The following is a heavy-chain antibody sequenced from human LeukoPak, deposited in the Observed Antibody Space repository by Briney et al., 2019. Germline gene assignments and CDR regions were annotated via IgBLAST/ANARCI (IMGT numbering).Heavy chain of an antibody. V-gene: IGHV4-4*07. Sequence: SETLSLTCTVSGGSISSYYWSWIRQPAGKGLEWIGRIYTSGSTNYNPSLKSRVTMSVDTSKNQFSLKLSSVTAADTAVYYCARDRGPNSSGWYVFDYWGQGTLVTVSS. CDR3: ARDRGPNSSGWYVFDY. D-gene: IGHD6-19*01. CDR1: GGSISSYY. CDR2: IYTSGST. J-gene: IGHJ4*02.